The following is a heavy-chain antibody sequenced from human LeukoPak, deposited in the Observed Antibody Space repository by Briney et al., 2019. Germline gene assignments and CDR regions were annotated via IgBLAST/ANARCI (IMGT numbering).Heavy chain of an antibody. J-gene: IGHJ6*03. CDR1: GFTFISYW. Sequence: GGSLRLSCAASGFTFISYWMSWVRQAPGKGLEWVANIKQDGSEKYYVDSVKGRFTISRDNAKNSLYLQMNSLRAEDTAVYYCARRVWYTDVWGKGTTVTLSS. D-gene: IGHD2-21*01. CDR3: ARRVWYTDV. CDR2: IKQDGSEK. V-gene: IGHV3-7*01.